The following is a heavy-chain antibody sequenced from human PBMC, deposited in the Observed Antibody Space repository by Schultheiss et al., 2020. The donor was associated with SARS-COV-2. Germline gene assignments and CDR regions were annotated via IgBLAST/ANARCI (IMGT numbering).Heavy chain of an antibody. CDR3: ATAGGRNSY. CDR2: ISAHNGDT. D-gene: IGHD2/OR15-2a*01. CDR1: GDTSSLFH. V-gene: IGHV1-18*01. Sequence: GESLKISCQASGDTSSLFHISWVRQTPGQGLEWLGWISAHNGDTRYAQKFQGRVTVTFETSTHTAYMELRSLTSDDTATYYCATAGGRNSYWGQGTLVTVSS. J-gene: IGHJ4*02.